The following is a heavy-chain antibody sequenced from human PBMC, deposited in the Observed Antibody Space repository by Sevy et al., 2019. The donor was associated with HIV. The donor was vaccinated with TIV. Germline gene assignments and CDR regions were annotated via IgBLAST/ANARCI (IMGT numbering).Heavy chain of an antibody. D-gene: IGHD6-19*01. CDR1: GGSFSSSSYY. J-gene: IGHJ4*02. CDR3: AGRIAVAAFDY. Sequence: SETLSLTCTVSGGSFSSSSYYWNWIRQPAGRGLEWIGRIYTSGSTNYNPSLKSRVTMSVETSKNQFSLKLSSVTAADTAVYYCAGRIAVAAFDYWGQGNLVTVSS. V-gene: IGHV4-61*02. CDR2: IYTSGST.